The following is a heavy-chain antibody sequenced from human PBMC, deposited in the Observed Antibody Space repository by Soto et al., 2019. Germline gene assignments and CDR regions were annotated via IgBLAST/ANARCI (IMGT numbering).Heavy chain of an antibody. CDR2: IYYSGST. Sequence: SETLSLTCTVSGGSISSGGYYWSWIRQHPGKGLEWIGYIYYSGSTYYNPSLKSRVTISVDTSKNQFSLKLSSVTAADTAVYYCARGESSLSDYWGQGTLVTVSS. D-gene: IGHD3-16*01. J-gene: IGHJ4*02. V-gene: IGHV4-31*03. CDR1: GGSISSGGYY. CDR3: ARGESSLSDY.